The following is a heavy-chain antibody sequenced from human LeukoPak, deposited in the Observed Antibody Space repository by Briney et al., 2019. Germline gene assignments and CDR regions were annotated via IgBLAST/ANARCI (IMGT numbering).Heavy chain of an antibody. J-gene: IGHJ4*02. CDR3: ARRTSLGRVAKIDY. V-gene: IGHV4-34*01. CDR2: INHSGST. CDR1: GGPFSGYY. D-gene: IGHD2-15*01. Sequence: SETLSLTCAVYGGPFSGYYWSWIRQPPGKGLEWIGEINHSGSTNYNPSLKSRVTISVDTSKNQFSLKLSSVTAADTAVYYCARRTSLGRVAKIDYWGQGTLVTVSS.